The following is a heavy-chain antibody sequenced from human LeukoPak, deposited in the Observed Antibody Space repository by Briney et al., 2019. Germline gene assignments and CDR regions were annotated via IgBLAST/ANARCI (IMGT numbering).Heavy chain of an antibody. J-gene: IGHJ4*02. D-gene: IGHD2/OR15-2a*01. CDR3: ARDIARGGIFGATFDY. CDR1: GFTFSDYY. CDR2: ISSSGSTI. Sequence: KPGGSLRLSCAASGFTFSDYYMSWIRQAPGKGLEWVSYISSSGSTIYYADPVKGRFTISRDNAKNSLYLQMNSLRAEDTAVYYCARDIARGGIFGATFDYWGQGTLVTVSS. V-gene: IGHV3-11*01.